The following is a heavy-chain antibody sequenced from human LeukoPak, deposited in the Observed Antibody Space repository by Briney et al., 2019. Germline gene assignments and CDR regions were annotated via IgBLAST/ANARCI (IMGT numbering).Heavy chain of an antibody. CDR1: GFTFSSYE. J-gene: IGHJ4*02. V-gene: IGHV3-48*03. Sequence: GGSLGLSCAASGFTFSSYEMNWVRQAPGKGLEWVSYISSSGSTIYYADSVKGRFTISRDNAKNSLYLQMNSLRAEDTAVYYCAREEGGDFDYWGQGTLVTVSS. CDR3: AREEGGDFDY. CDR2: ISSSGSTI. D-gene: IGHD3-16*01.